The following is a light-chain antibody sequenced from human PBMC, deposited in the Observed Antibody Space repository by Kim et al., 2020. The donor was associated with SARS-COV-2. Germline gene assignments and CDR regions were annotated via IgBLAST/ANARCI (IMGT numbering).Light chain of an antibody. Sequence: EVVLTQSPATLSLSPGERATLSCRASRSISSYLAWYQQKPGQPPRLLIYDVSDRATGIPVRFSGSGSGTDFTLTISSLEPEDCAVYYCQQRGNWPWTFGQGTKVDIK. CDR3: QQRGNWPWT. CDR1: RSISSY. J-gene: IGKJ1*01. V-gene: IGKV3-11*01. CDR2: DVS.